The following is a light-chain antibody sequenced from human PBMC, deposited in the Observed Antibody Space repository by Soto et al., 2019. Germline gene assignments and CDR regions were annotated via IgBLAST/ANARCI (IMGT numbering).Light chain of an antibody. Sequence: QPVLTQLPSASASLGASVKLTCTLSSGHSNYAIAWHQQQSEEGPRYLMKLNSDGSHSKGDGIPDRFSGSSSGAERYLTISSLQSEDEADYYCQTWGSGIVVFGGGTKLTVL. CDR2: LNSDGSH. J-gene: IGLJ2*01. CDR1: SGHSNYA. CDR3: QTWGSGIVV. V-gene: IGLV4-69*01.